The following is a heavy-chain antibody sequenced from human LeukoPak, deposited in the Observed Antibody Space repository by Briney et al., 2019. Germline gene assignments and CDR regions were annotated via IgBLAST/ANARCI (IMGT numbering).Heavy chain of an antibody. Sequence: GGSLRLSCAASGFTFSSYWMSWVRQAPGKGLEWVANIKQDGSEKYYVDSVKGRFTISRHNSENTLSLQMNSLRAEDTAVYYCAKGFDYSGAWGRRFDSWGQGILVTVSP. CDR1: GFTFSSYW. V-gene: IGHV3-7*03. J-gene: IGHJ4*02. CDR2: IKQDGSEK. CDR3: AKGFDYSGAWGRRFDS. D-gene: IGHD4-11*01.